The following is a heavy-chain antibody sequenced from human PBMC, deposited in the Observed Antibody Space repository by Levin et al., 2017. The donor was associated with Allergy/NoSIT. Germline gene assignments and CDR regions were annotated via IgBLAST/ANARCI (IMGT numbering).Heavy chain of an antibody. J-gene: IGHJ4*02. CDR3: AKDLRGYSYGPHY. V-gene: IGHV3-30*18. CDR1: GFTFSSYG. CDR2: ISYDGSNK. Sequence: GGSLRLSCAASGFTFSSYGMHWVRQAPGKGLEWVAVISYDGSNKYYADSVKGRFTISRDNSKNTLYLQMNSLRAEDTAVYYCAKDLRGYSYGPHYWGQGTLVTVSS. D-gene: IGHD5-18*01.